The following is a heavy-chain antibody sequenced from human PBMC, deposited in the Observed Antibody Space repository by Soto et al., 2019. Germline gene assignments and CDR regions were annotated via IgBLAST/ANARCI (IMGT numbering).Heavy chain of an antibody. CDR3: TXRQYLDY. J-gene: IGHJ4*02. V-gene: IGHV3-49*03. CDR2: IRSKSFGGTT. Sequence: GGSLRLSCTASGFTFGEYAMSWFRQAPGKGLEWVGYIRSKSFGGTTEYAASVKGRFTISRDDSKSIAYLQMDSLETEDTAVYYCTXRQYLDYWGQGILVTVSS. CDR1: GFTFGEYA.